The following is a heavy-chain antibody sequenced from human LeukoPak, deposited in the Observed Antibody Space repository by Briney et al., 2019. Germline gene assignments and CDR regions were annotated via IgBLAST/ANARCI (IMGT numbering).Heavy chain of an antibody. V-gene: IGHV4-34*01. CDR1: GSSFTGYY. Sequence: SETLSLTCAVSGSSFTGYYWTWIRQPPGKGLECIGEINHNANTNYNASLKSRVSISVDTSKNQFSLNLTSVTAADTAYYYCARGRDFYDRSGRLDYWDQGALVTVSS. D-gene: IGHD3-22*01. CDR3: ARGRDFYDRSGRLDY. CDR2: INHNANT. J-gene: IGHJ4*02.